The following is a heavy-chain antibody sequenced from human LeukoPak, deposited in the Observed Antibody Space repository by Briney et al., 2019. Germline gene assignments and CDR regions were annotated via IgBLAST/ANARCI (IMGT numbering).Heavy chain of an antibody. CDR3: ASLAVAGTLFDY. J-gene: IGHJ4*02. Sequence: SETLSLTCTVSAGSISRSTSYWGWIRQPPGKGLEWIGSIYYSGTTYYNPSLKSRVTISVDKSKNQFSLKLSSVTAADTAVYYCASLAVAGTLFDYWGQGTLVTVSS. CDR2: IYYSGTT. V-gene: IGHV4-39*07. D-gene: IGHD6-19*01. CDR1: AGSISRSTSY.